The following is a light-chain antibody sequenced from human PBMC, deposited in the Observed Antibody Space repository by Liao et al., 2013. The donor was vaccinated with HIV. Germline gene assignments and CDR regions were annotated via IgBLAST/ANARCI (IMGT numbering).Light chain of an antibody. CDR1: NIGNKR. CDR2: EDR. J-gene: IGLJ3*02. CDR3: QVWDTSSAHQV. V-gene: IGLV3-21*02. Sequence: YVLTQPPSVSVAPGQTAVITCGGNNIGNKRVHWYQKKPGQAPVLAIYEDRNRPSGIPARFSASNSGNTATLTISRVEAGDEADYYCQVWDTSSAHQVFGGGTKLTVL.